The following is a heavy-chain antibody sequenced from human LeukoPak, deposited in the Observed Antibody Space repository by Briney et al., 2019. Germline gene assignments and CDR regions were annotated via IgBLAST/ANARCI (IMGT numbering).Heavy chain of an antibody. CDR3: ARTGYYDSSGYYYFDY. D-gene: IGHD3-22*01. CDR1: GFTFSSYG. V-gene: IGHV3-23*01. CDR2: ISGDAGRT. Sequence: GGSLRLSCAASGFTFSSYGMNWVRQAPGKGLEWVSGISGDAGRTYYADSVKGRFTIYRDNSKNTLYLQMNSLRAEDTAVYYCARTGYYDSSGYYYFDYWGQGTLVTVSS. J-gene: IGHJ4*02.